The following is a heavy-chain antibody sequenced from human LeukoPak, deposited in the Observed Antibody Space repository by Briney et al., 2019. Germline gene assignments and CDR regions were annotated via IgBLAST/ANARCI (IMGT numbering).Heavy chain of an antibody. CDR2: ISTSGTTI. CDR1: GFTFSDHY. V-gene: IGHV3-11*01. Sequence: GGSLRLSCAASGFTFSDHYMSWIRQAPGKGLEWLSYISTSGTTIHYTDSVKGRFTISRDNAKNSLYLQMNRLRAEDTAVHYCARGAGPLFDPWGQGTLVTVSS. CDR3: ARGAGPLFDP. J-gene: IGHJ5*02.